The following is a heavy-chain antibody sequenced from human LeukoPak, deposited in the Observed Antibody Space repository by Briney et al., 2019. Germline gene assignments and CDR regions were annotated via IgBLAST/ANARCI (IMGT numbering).Heavy chain of an antibody. J-gene: IGHJ4*02. D-gene: IGHD1-26*01. CDR3: TRGPNSGSFRPDF. Sequence: HPGGSLRLSCAASGFTFVSHAMSWVRQAPGKGLEWVSGIRASDGSTYYADSVKGRFTSSRDNSKNTLYLQMNSLRAEDTAVYYCTRGPNSGSFRPDFWGQGTLVTVSS. CDR2: IRASDGST. V-gene: IGHV3-23*01. CDR1: GFTFVSHA.